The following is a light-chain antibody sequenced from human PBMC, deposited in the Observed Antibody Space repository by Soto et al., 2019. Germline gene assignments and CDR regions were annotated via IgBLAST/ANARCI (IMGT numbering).Light chain of an antibody. J-gene: IGLJ1*01. V-gene: IGLV2-14*01. Sequence: QSVLAQPVSVSGSPGQSITISCTGTSSGVGSYNYVSWYQHHPGKAPKLMISEVSNRPSGISNRFSGSKSGNTASLTISGLQDEDEADYYCSSYAGPSTPIYVFGTGTKAPS. CDR2: EVS. CDR1: SSGVGSYNY. CDR3: SSYAGPSTPIYV.